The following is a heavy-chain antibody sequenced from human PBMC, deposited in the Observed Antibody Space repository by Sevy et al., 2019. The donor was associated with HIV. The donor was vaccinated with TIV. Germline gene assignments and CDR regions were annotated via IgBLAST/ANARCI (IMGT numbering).Heavy chain of an antibody. D-gene: IGHD6-19*01. J-gene: IGHJ4*02. CDR2: IYNSGST. CDR3: ARLPQWLVPSFDS. Sequence: SETLSLTCTVSGASMRSSHYWGWIRQPPGKGLDWVGSIYNSGSTYYNPSLKTRLTISIDTSKNQFSLNLISVTAADTAVYYCARLPQWLVPSFDSWGPGILVTVST. V-gene: IGHV4-39*01. CDR1: GASMRSSHY.